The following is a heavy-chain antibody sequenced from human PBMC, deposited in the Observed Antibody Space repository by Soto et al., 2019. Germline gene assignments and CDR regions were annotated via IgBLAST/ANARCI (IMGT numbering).Heavy chain of an antibody. J-gene: IGHJ4*02. Sequence: EVQLVESGGGLVQPGGSLRLSCAASGFTFSSYSMNWVRQAPGKGLEWVSYISSSSSTIYYADSVKGRFTISRDNDKNAMYLQMNSLRDEDTAVYYCARDAKTNYDFWSGSPYYFDYWGQGTLVTVSS. D-gene: IGHD3-3*01. CDR3: ARDAKTNYDFWSGSPYYFDY. CDR2: ISSSSSTI. V-gene: IGHV3-48*02. CDR1: GFTFSSYS.